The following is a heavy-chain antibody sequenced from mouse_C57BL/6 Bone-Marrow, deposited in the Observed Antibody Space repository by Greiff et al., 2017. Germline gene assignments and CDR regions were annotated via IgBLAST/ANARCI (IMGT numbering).Heavy chain of an antibody. CDR2: INPSSGYT. J-gene: IGHJ3*01. CDR1: GYTFTSYW. Sequence: QVQLKQSGAELAKPGASVKLSCKASGYTFTSYWMHWVKQRPGQGLEWIGDINPSSGYTKYNQKFKDKATLTADNSSSTAYMQLSGLTYEDSAIYDCSRSSLAWCAYWCQGTRVTVSA. D-gene: IGHD4-1*01. CDR3: SRSSLAWCAY. V-gene: IGHV1-7*01.